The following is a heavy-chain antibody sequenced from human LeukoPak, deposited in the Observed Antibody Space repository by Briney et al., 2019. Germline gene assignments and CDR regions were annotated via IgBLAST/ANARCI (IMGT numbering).Heavy chain of an antibody. J-gene: IGHJ1*01. V-gene: IGHV4-34*01. Sequence: SETLSLTCAVYGGSSSGYYWSWIRQPPGKGLEWIGEINHSGSTNYNPSLKSRVTISVDTSKNQFSLKLSSVTAADTAVYYCARHTYYYDSSGYFHAPFQHWGQGTLVTVSS. CDR2: INHSGST. CDR1: GGSSSGYY. CDR3: ARHTYYYDSSGYFHAPFQH. D-gene: IGHD3-22*01.